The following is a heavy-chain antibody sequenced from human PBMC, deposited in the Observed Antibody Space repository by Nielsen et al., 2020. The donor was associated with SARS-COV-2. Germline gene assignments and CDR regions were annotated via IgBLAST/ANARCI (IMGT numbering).Heavy chain of an antibody. V-gene: IGHV4-59*01. CDR1: GGSISSYY. D-gene: IGHD7-27*01. CDR2: IYYSGST. J-gene: IGHJ6*03. Sequence: SETLSLTCTVSGGSISSYYWSWIRQPPGKGLEWIGYIYYSGSTNYNPSLKSRVTISVDTSKNQFSLKLSSVTAADTAVYYCARDPLGYMDVWGKGTTVTVPS. CDR3: ARDPLGYMDV.